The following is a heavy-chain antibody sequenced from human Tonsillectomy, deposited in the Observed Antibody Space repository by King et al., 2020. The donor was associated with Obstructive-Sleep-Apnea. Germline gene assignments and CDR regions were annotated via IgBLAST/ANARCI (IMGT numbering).Heavy chain of an antibody. J-gene: IGHJ4*02. CDR3: AKGASGYCDFDY. V-gene: IGHV3-30*18. CDR1: GFTLSSYG. D-gene: IGHD5-12*01. Sequence: QLVQSGGGVVQPGRSLRLSCAASGFTLSSYGMHWVRQAPGKGLEWVAFISYDGRKKDHADSVKGRFTISRDTSQNTLYLQMNSLRAEETAVYYCAKGASGYCDFDYWGQGTLVTVSS. CDR2: ISYDGRKK.